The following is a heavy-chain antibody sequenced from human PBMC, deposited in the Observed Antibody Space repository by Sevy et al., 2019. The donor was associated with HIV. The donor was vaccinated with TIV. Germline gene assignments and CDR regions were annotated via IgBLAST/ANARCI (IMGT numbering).Heavy chain of an antibody. J-gene: IGHJ4*02. Sequence: SETLSLTCTVSGYSISSGYYWGWIRQPPGKGLEWIGSIYHSGSTYYNPSLKSRVTISVDTSKNQFSLKLSSVTAADTAVYYCARVKNNQWLVPTYFDYWGQGTLVTVSS. D-gene: IGHD6-19*01. CDR2: IYHSGST. CDR1: GYSISSGYY. CDR3: ARVKNNQWLVPTYFDY. V-gene: IGHV4-38-2*02.